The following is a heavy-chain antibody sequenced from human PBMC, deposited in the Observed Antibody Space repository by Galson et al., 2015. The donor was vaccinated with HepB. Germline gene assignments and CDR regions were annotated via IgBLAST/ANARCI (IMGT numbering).Heavy chain of an antibody. CDR1: GYSFGSYW. D-gene: IGHD3-22*01. V-gene: IGHV5-10-1*01. J-gene: IGHJ4*02. Sequence: QSGAEVKKPGESLRISCKGSGYSFGSYWISWVRQMPGKGLEWMGRIDPSDSGSNYSPSFQGRVTISADKSLNTAYLQWSSLKASDTAMYYCARHKRSSAIYDTSGYYYGLDYWGQGTLVTVSS. CDR3: ARHKRSSAIYDTSGYYYGLDY. CDR2: IDPSDSGS.